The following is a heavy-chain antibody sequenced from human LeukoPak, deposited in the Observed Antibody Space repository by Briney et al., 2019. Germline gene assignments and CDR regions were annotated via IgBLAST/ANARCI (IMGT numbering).Heavy chain of an antibody. CDR3: ATYASGSGRSDY. CDR2: INSGGGNK. D-gene: IGHD3-10*01. CDR1: GFTFNSHP. Sequence: GGSLRLSCAASGFTFNSHPMSWVRQAPGEGLEWVSAINSGGGNKYYADSVKGRFTISRDNSRNTLFLQMSSLRAEDTAVYYCATYASGSGRSDYWGQGTLVTVSS. J-gene: IGHJ4*02. V-gene: IGHV3-23*01.